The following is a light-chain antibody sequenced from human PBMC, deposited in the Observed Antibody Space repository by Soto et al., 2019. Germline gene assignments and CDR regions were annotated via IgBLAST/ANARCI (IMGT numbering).Light chain of an antibody. CDR3: SSYTSGFSV. CDR1: SSDVGGYNY. V-gene: IGLV2-14*01. CDR2: DVS. J-gene: IGLJ1*01. Sequence: QSALTQPASVSGSPGQSITISCTGTSSDVGGYNYVSWYQQHPGKAPKLMIYDVSDRPSGVSNRFSGSKSGNTASLTISGLQAEDEADYYCSSYTSGFSVFVTGTKVTV.